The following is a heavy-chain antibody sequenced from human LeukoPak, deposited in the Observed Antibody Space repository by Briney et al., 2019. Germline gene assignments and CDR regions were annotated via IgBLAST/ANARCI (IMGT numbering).Heavy chain of an antibody. CDR3: AKEYTGTFSPFPSYFDN. Sequence: GGSLRLSCAASGFTFSSYWMSWVRQAPGKGLEWVANIKQDGSEKYYVDSVKGRFTISRDNAKSSLYLQMNSLRAEDTAIYYCAKEYTGTFSPFPSYFDNWGQGTLVTVSS. J-gene: IGHJ4*02. D-gene: IGHD1-26*01. CDR1: GFTFSSYW. V-gene: IGHV3-7*03. CDR2: IKQDGSEK.